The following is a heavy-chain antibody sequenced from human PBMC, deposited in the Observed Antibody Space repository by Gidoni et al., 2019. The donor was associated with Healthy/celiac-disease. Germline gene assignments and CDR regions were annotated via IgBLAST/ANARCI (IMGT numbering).Heavy chain of an antibody. J-gene: IGHJ4*02. CDR2: INHSGST. CDR1: GGSFSGYY. V-gene: IGHV4-34*01. CDR3: ARLGYCSGGSCYRVLGY. D-gene: IGHD2-15*01. Sequence: QVQLQQWGAGLLKPSETLSLTCAVYGGSFSGYYWSWIRQPPGKGLEWIGEINHSGSTNYNPSLKSRVTISVDTSKNQFSLKLSSVTAADTAVYYCARLGYCSGGSCYRVLGYWGQGTLVTVSS.